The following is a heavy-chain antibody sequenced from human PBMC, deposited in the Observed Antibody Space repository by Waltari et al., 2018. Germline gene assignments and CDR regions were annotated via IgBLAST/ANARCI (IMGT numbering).Heavy chain of an antibody. V-gene: IGHV3-48*01. CDR2: ISSSSSTI. J-gene: IGHJ4*02. D-gene: IGHD2-15*01. Sequence: EVQLVESGGDLVQPGGSLRLSCVASGFTSGHYNMHWVRQAPGKGLDWVSYISSSSSTILYSDSVNGRFTVSRDNAKNLLYLEMNSLRAEDTAVYYCASSTATRAGWDQGTLVTVSS. CDR1: GFTSGHYN. CDR3: ASSTATRAG.